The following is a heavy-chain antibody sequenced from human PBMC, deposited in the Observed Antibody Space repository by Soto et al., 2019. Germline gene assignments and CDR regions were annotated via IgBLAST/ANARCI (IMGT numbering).Heavy chain of an antibody. V-gene: IGHV4-59*01. CDR3: ARVAVFGYYDFWSGSYGMDV. D-gene: IGHD3-3*01. Sequence: PSETLSLTCTVSGGSISSYYWSWIRQPPGKGLEWIGYIYYSGSTNYNPSLKSRVTISVDTSKNQFSLKLSSVTAADTAVYYCARVAVFGYYDFWSGSYGMDVWGQGTTVTVSS. J-gene: IGHJ6*02. CDR2: IYYSGST. CDR1: GGSISSYY.